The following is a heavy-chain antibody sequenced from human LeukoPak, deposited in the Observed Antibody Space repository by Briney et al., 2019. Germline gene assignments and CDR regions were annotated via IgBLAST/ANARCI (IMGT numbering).Heavy chain of an antibody. CDR1: GYTFTGYY. J-gene: IGHJ6*03. CDR3: ARGYISTWYGYMDV. D-gene: IGHD6-13*01. Sequence: ASVKVSCKASGYTFTGYYFHWVRRAPGQGLEWMGWNNPNSGGTNYAEKFYGRVTMTRDTSISTAYMELSRLRSDDTAVYYCARGYISTWYGYMDVWGKGTTVTVSS. CDR2: NNPNSGGT. V-gene: IGHV1-2*02.